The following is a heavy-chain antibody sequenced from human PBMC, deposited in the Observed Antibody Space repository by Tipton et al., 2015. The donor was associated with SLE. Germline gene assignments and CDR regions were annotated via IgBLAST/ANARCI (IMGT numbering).Heavy chain of an antibody. V-gene: IGHV4-31*03. CDR3: ARLTANFRGFGY. D-gene: IGHD3-16*01. CDR1: GGSISSGDYF. J-gene: IGHJ4*02. CDR2: IFYTGST. Sequence: TLSLTCTVSGGSISSGDYFWSWIRQHPGKGLEWIGYIFYTGSTYYNPSLKSRLTISVDTSKNEFSLALSSVTAADTAMYYCARLTANFRGFGYWGQGRLVTVSS.